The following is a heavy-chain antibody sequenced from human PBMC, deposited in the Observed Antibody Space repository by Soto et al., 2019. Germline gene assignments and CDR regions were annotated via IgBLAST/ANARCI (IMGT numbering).Heavy chain of an antibody. CDR1: GGSTSNNY. Sequence: QVQLQESGPGLVKSSETLSLTCTVSGGSTSNNYWSWIRQPPGKGLEWIGYIYYTGSTNYNPSLKSRVTISLDASKNQCSLKMNSVTAADTAVYYCARLAATVAFDIRGQGTMVTVSS. CDR2: IYYTGST. D-gene: IGHD1-26*01. CDR3: ARLAATVAFDI. V-gene: IGHV4-59*08. J-gene: IGHJ3*02.